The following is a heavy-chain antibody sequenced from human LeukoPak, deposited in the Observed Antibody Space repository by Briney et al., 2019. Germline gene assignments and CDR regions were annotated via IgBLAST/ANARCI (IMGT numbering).Heavy chain of an antibody. CDR3: ARDYTTTGAMGV. Sequence: GGSLRLSCAASGFALSAYWMNWVRQAPGKGLQWLANIKQDGTVQHYVDSVEGRFTISRDNAKNSLFLQMNSLRAEDTALYYCARDYTTTGAMGVWGQGTTVTVS. CDR1: GFALSAYW. D-gene: IGHD1-14*01. CDR2: IKQDGTVQ. V-gene: IGHV3-7*01. J-gene: IGHJ6*02.